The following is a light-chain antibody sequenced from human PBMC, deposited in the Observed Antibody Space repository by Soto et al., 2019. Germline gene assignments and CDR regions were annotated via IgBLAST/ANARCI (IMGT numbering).Light chain of an antibody. CDR2: EVN. Sequence: QSALTQPASVSGSPGQSITISCTGTSSDVGGYDYVSWYQLHPGKAPKLMVFEVNNRPSGVSDRFSGSKSGNTASLTISGLQAEDEADYYCTSYADSSPVVFGGGTKLTVL. CDR1: SSDVGGYDY. V-gene: IGLV2-14*01. J-gene: IGLJ2*01. CDR3: TSYADSSPVV.